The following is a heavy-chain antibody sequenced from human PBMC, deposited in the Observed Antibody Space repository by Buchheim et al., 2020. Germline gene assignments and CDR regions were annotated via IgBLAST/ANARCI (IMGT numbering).Heavy chain of an antibody. CDR1: GFTFSSYA. V-gene: IGHV3-23*04. D-gene: IGHD3-10*01. J-gene: IGHJ4*02. CDR3: AKDTGVWFGELLYHYFDY. CDR2: ISGSGGST. Sequence: EVQLVESGGGLVQPGGSLRLSCAASGFTFSSYAMSWVRQAPGKGLEWVSAISGSGGSTYYADSVKGRFTIPRDNSKNTLSLQMNSLRAEDTAVYYCAKDTGVWFGELLYHYFDYWGQGTL.